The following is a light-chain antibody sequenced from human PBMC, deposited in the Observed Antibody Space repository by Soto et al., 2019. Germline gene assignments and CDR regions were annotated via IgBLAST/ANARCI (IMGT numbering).Light chain of an antibody. CDR1: NSDVGGYNY. J-gene: IGLJ1*01. CDR3: SSYAGSYRV. Sequence: QSALTQPPSASGSPGQSVTISCTGTNSDVGGYNYVSWYQQHPGKAPKLMIYEVSKRPSGVPDRFSGSKSGNTASLTVSGLQAEDEADYYCSSYAGSYRVFGTGTKLTVL. V-gene: IGLV2-8*01. CDR2: EVS.